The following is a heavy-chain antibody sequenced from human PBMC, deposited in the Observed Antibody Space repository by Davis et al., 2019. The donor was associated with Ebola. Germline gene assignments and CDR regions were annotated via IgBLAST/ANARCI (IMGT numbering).Heavy chain of an antibody. CDR2: LNPNSGGT. D-gene: IGHD1-26*01. CDR1: GYTFTGYY. V-gene: IGHV1-2*02. CDR3: ARESDAVGASTTDDAFDV. J-gene: IGHJ3*01. Sequence: ASVTVSCQTSGYTFTGYYMHWVRQARGQGLEWMGWLNPNSGGTNYAQKFQGRVTMTSDMSISTAYLDLSRLTSDDTAVFFCARESDAVGASTTDDAFDVWGQGTMVTVSS.